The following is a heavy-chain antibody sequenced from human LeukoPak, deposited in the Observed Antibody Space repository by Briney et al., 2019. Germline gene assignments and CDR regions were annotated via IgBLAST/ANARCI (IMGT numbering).Heavy chain of an antibody. CDR3: ARGYSNYIYYYYYMDV. V-gene: IGHV3-7*01. CDR2: IKQDGSEK. Sequence: GGSLRLSCAASGFTFSSYWMSWVRQAPGKGLEWVANIKQDGSEKYYVDSVKGRFTISRDNAKNSLYLQMNSLRAEDTAVYYCARGYSNYIYYYYYMDVWGKGTTVTVSS. CDR1: GFTFSSYW. D-gene: IGHD4-11*01. J-gene: IGHJ6*03.